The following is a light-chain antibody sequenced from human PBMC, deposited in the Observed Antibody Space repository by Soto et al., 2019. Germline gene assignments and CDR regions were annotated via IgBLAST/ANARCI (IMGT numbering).Light chain of an antibody. J-gene: IGKJ1*01. Sequence: VMTQSPATLSVSPGERATLSCWASETVATNLAWYQQKPGQAPRLLISGASTRAAGISDRFRGSGSGIEFTLTISSLRSEDSAIYYCQQYFEWPPTTFGQGTKVDIK. CDR2: GAS. CDR1: ETVATN. V-gene: IGKV3-15*01. CDR3: QQYFEWPPTT.